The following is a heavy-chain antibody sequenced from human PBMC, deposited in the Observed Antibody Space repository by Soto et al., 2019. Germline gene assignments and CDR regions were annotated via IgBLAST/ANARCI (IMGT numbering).Heavy chain of an antibody. D-gene: IGHD3-10*01. CDR1: GFTFSAYW. CDR2: IYSGGST. V-gene: IGHV3-66*01. J-gene: IGHJ6*02. Sequence: GGSLRLSCAASGFTFSAYWMTWVRQPPGKGLEWVSVIYSGGSTYYADSVKGRFTISRDNSKNTLYLQMNILRAEDTAVYYCARDMVRGMDVWGQGTTVTVSS. CDR3: ARDMVRGMDV.